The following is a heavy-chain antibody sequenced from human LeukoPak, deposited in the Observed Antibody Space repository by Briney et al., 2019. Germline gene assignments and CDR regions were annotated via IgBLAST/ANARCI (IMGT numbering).Heavy chain of an antibody. CDR1: GGTFSSYA. Sequence: SVKVSXKASGGTFSSYAISWVRQAPGQGLEWMGRIIPIFGTANYAQKFQGRVTITTDESTSTAYMELSSLRSEDTAVYYCAGLTIFGVVSIDYWGQGTLVTVSS. V-gene: IGHV1-69*05. J-gene: IGHJ4*02. D-gene: IGHD3-3*01. CDR2: IIPIFGTA. CDR3: AGLTIFGVVSIDY.